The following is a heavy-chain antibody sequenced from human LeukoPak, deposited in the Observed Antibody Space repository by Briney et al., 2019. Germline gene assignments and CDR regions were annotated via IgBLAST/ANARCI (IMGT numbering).Heavy chain of an antibody. CDR2: ISGSGGST. CDR1: GFTFSSYA. J-gene: IGHJ6*02. Sequence: GGSLRLSCAASGFTFSSYAMSWVRQAPGKGLEWVSAISGSGGSTYYADSVKGRFTISRDNAKNSLYLQMNSLRDEDTAMYYCARDRKNYYGMDVWGQGTTVTVSS. CDR3: ARDRKNYYGMDV. V-gene: IGHV3-23*01.